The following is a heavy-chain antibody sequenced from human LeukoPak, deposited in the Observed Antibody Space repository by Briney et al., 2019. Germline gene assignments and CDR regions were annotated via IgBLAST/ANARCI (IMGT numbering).Heavy chain of an antibody. V-gene: IGHV4-4*07. J-gene: IGHJ6*02. CDR1: GGSISSYY. CDR3: ARDLGLSDYYDSSGYTYYYYGMDV. CDR2: IYTSGST. D-gene: IGHD3-22*01. Sequence: SETLSLTCTVSGGSISSYYWSWIRQPAGKGLEWIGRIYTSGSTNYNPSLKSRVTMSVDTSKNQFSLKLSPVTAADTAVYYCARDLGLSDYYDSSGYTYYYYGMDVWGQGTTVTVSS.